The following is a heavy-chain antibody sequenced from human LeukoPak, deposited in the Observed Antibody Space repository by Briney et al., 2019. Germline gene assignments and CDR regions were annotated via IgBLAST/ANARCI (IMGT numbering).Heavy chain of an antibody. Sequence: QPGGSLRLSCAASGFTFSSYGMHWVRQAPGKGLEWVAVISYDGSNKYYADSVKGRFTISRDNSKNTLYLQMNSLRAEDTAVYYCAKAAQRYHNWNDGPLDYWGQGTLVTVSS. D-gene: IGHD1-20*01. J-gene: IGHJ4*02. CDR1: GFTFSSYG. CDR3: AKAAQRYHNWNDGPLDY. CDR2: ISYDGSNK. V-gene: IGHV3-30*18.